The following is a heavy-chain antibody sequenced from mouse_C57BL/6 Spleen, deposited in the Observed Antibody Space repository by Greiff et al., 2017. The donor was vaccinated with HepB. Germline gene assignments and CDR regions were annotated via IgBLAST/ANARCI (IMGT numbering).Heavy chain of an antibody. D-gene: IGHD4-1*01. V-gene: IGHV1-61*01. CDR1: GYTFTSYW. CDR3: ARGGDWDYFDY. J-gene: IGHJ2*01. Sequence: VKLQESGAELVRPGSSVKLSCKASGYTFTSYWMDWVKQRPGQGLEWIGNIYPSDSETHYNQKFKDKATLTVDKSSSTAYMQLSSLTSEDSAVYYCARGGDWDYFDYWGQGTTLTVSS. CDR2: IYPSDSET.